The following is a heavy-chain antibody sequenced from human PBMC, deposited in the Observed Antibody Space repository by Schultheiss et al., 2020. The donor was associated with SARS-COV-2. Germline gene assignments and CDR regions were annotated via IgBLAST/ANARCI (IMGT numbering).Heavy chain of an antibody. J-gene: IGHJ6*02. CDR1: GYSISSSNW. CDR3: ARDYGDYVGMDV. D-gene: IGHD4-17*01. Sequence: SETLSLTCAVSGYSISSSNWWSWVRQPPGKGLEWIGSIYHSGSTYYNPSLKSRVTISVDTSKNQFSLKLSSVTAADTAVYYCARDYGDYVGMDVWGQGTTVTVSS. V-gene: IGHV4-4*02. CDR2: IYHSGST.